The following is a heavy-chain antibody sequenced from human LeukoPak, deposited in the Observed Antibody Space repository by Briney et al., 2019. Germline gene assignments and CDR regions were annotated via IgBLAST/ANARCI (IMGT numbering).Heavy chain of an antibody. J-gene: IGHJ4*02. CDR3: ARELLLCGGDCNDY. V-gene: IGHV3-48*03. Sequence: GGSLRLSCAASGFTFSDLEMNWDRQVPGKGLEWVSHIDGGGGSIFYADSVKGRFTVSRDNAKNSLYLQMNSLRVEDTAIYYCARELLLCGGDCNDYWGQGTLVTVSS. CDR1: GFTFSDLE. CDR2: IDGGGGSI. D-gene: IGHD2-21*02.